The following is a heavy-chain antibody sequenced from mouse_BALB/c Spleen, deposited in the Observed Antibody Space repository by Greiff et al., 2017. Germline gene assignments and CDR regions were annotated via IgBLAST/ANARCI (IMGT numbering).Heavy chain of an antibody. CDR2: ISSGSSTI. V-gene: IGHV5-17*02. CDR3: ARQRFSYAMDY. CDR1: GFTFSSFG. J-gene: IGHJ4*01. Sequence: EVMLVESGGGLVQPGGSRKLSCAASGFTFSSFGMHWVRQAPEKGLEWVAYISSGSSTIYYADTVKGRFTISRDNPKNTLFLQMTSLRSEDTAMYYCARQRFSYAMDYWGQGTSVTVSS.